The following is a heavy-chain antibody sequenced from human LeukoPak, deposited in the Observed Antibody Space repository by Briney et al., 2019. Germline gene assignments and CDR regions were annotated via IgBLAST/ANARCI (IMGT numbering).Heavy chain of an antibody. CDR1: GFTFSSYG. CDR3: ARDSRYCGGDCYPSYYFDY. D-gene: IGHD2-21*02. J-gene: IGHJ4*02. V-gene: IGHV3-33*01. CDR2: ILYDGSNK. Sequence: GGSLRLSCAASGFTFSSYGMHWVRQAPGKGLEWVAVILYDGSNKYYADSVKGRFTISRDNSKNTLYLQMNSLRAEDTAVYYCARDSRYCGGDCYPSYYFDYWGQGTLVTVSS.